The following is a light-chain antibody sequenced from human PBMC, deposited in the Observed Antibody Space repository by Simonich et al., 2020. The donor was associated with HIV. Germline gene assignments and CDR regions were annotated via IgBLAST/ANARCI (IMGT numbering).Light chain of an antibody. CDR1: QSVSNN. Sequence: EVVMTQSPATLSVSPGERAPLPCRASQSVSNNLAWYQKKPGQAPRLLIYGASTRATGIPARFSGSGSGTEFTLTISSMQSEDFAVYYCQQYDKWPLFFGQGTKLELK. J-gene: IGKJ2*01. V-gene: IGKV3-15*01. CDR2: GAS. CDR3: QQYDKWPLF.